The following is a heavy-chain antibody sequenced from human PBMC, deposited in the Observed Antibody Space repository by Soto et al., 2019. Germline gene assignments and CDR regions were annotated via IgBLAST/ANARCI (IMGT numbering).Heavy chain of an antibody. CDR3: ARGRGIDV. V-gene: IGHV3-7*01. CDR1: GFTFGSYW. Sequence: EVQLVESGGGLVQPGGSLRLSCAVSGFTFGSYWMTWVRQAPGKGLEWVANIKQDGSEKYYVDSVKGRFTISRDNAKNSLYLQMTSLRVEDTAVYYCARGRGIDVWGQGTTVTVSS. CDR2: IKQDGSEK. J-gene: IGHJ6*02.